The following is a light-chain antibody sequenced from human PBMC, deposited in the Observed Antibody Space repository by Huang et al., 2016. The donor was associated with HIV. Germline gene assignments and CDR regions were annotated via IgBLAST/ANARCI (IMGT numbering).Light chain of an antibody. V-gene: IGKV3-11*01. Sequence: EIVLTQSPATLSLSPGERATLSCRASQSVRSYLAWYQQKPGQAPRLLIYDASTRATGIRARFSGSGSGTDFTLTISNLQSEDFAVYYCQQRSAWPLTFGGGTKVEI. CDR2: DAS. CDR1: QSVRSY. J-gene: IGKJ4*01. CDR3: QQRSAWPLT.